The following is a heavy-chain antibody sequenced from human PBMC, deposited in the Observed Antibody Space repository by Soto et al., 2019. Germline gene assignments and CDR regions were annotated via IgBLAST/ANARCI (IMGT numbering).Heavy chain of an antibody. CDR2: IYYSGST. V-gene: IGHV4-31*03. CDR1: GGSISSGGYY. Sequence: QVQLQESGPGLVKPSQTLSLTCTVSGGSISSGGYYWSWIRQHPGKGLEWIGYIYYSGSTYYNPSLKSRVTLSGDTSKNQSSLKLSSVTAAHTAVYYCAREQWRVRGWFAPWGQGTLVTVSS. CDR3: AREQWRVRGWFAP. D-gene: IGHD6-19*01. J-gene: IGHJ5*02.